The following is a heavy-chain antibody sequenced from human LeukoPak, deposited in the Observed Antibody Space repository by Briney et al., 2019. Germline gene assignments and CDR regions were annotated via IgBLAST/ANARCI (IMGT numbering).Heavy chain of an antibody. D-gene: IGHD3-10*01. CDR2: ISSSGGTI. Sequence: TGGSLRLSCAASGFTFSSYEMNWVRQAPGKGLEWLSYISSSGGTIHYADSVKGRFTISRDNAKDSLYLQMNSLRAEDTAVYYCASLPFLLFTMVRGVIHHYYYYMDVWGKGTTATISS. CDR1: GFTFSSYE. V-gene: IGHV3-48*03. CDR3: ASLPFLLFTMVRGVIHHYYYYMDV. J-gene: IGHJ6*03.